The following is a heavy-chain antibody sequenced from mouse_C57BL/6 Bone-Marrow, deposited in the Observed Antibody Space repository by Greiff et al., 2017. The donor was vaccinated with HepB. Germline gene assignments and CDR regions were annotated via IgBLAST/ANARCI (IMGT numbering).Heavy chain of an antibody. CDR1: GYTFTDYY. Sequence: EVKLQQSGPELVKPGASVKISCKASGYTFTDYYMNWVKQSHGKSLEWIGDINPNNGGTSYNQKFKGKATLTVDKSSSTAYMELRSLTSEDSAVYYCAISPFAYWGQGTLVTVSA. J-gene: IGHJ3*01. CDR3: AISPFAY. V-gene: IGHV1-26*01. CDR2: INPNNGGT.